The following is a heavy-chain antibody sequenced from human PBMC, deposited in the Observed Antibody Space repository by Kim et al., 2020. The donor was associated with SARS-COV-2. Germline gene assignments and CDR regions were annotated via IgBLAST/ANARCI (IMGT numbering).Heavy chain of an antibody. CDR3: AGGRWSDV. J-gene: IGHJ4*02. CDR2: SGNT. D-gene: IGHD2-8*01. V-gene: IGHV4-59*09. Sequence: SGNTNFSPSLKSRVTISVDTSKNQFSLKLTSVTAADTAVYYCAGGRWSDVWGQGTLVTVSS.